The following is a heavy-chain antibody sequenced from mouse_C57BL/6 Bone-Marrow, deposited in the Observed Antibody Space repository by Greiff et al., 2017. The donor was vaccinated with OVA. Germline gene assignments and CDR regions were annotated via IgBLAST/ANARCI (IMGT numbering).Heavy chain of an antibody. Sequence: VQLQQSGAELMKPGASVKLSCKATGYTFTGYWIEWVKQRPGHGLEWIGEILPGSGSTNYNEKFKGKATFTADTSSNTAYKQLSSLTTEDSAIYYCASGSYYYGSSPYFDVWGTGTTVTVSS. CDR1: GYTFTGYW. CDR2: ILPGSGST. D-gene: IGHD1-1*01. J-gene: IGHJ1*03. CDR3: ASGSYYYGSSPYFDV. V-gene: IGHV1-9*01.